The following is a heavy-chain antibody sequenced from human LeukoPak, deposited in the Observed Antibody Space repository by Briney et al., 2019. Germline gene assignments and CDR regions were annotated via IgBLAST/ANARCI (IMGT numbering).Heavy chain of an antibody. V-gene: IGHV4-59*01. J-gene: IGHJ4*02. CDR2: ICYTGST. CDR3: ARGGASTYYDGGGYYSF. CDR1: GGSISTYC. Sequence: PSETLSLTCTVSGGSISTYCWSWIRQPPGKGLEWIGYICYTGSTNNNPSLKSRVTISVDTSKSQFSLNLSSVTAADTAVYYCARGGASTYYDGGGYYSFWGQGAQVTVSS. D-gene: IGHD3-22*01.